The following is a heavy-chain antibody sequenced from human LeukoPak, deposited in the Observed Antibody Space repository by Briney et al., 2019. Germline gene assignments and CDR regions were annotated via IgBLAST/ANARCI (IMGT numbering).Heavy chain of an antibody. CDR3: AREYNWNTYYYFDY. V-gene: IGHV3-33*01. CDR1: GFSFSSYG. D-gene: IGHD1/OR15-1a*01. CDR2: IWYDGSNK. J-gene: IGHJ4*02. Sequence: PGGSLRLSCAASGFSFSSYGMHWVRQAPGKGLEWVAFIWYDGSNKYYADSVKGRFTISRDNSKNTLYLQMNSLRAEDTAVYYCAREYNWNTYYYFDYWGQGTLVTVSS.